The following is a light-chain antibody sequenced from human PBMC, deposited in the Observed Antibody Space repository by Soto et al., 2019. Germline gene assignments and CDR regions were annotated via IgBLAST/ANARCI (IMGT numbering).Light chain of an antibody. V-gene: IGLV2-14*03. CDR1: SSDVGAYIF. CDR3: VSFTTSRSYV. Sequence: QSALTQPASVSGSPGQSITISCTGTSSDVGAYIFVSWYQQHPGKAPKLMIYDIINRPSGVSNCFSGSKSGNTASLTISGLQAEDEADYYCVSFTTSRSYVFGTGTKLTVL. CDR2: DII. J-gene: IGLJ1*01.